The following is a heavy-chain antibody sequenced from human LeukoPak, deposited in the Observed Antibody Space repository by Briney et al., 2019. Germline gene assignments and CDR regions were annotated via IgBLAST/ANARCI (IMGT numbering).Heavy chain of an antibody. V-gene: IGHV4-4*02. D-gene: IGHD1-26*01. CDR2: ISLRGLT. CDR1: GGSISGTNW. CDR3: SRESGPFSPFGF. J-gene: IGHJ4*02. Sequence: SETLSLTCGVSGGSISGTNWWSWVRQPPGQGLEWIGEISLRGLTNYNPSLRSRLTMSLDESKNQVSLNLTSVTAADTAVYYCSRESGPFSPFGFWGQGSLVSVHS.